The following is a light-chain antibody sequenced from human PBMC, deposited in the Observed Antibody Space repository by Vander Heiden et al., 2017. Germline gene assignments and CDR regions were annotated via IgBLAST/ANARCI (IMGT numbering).Light chain of an antibody. Sequence: DIVMTQSPDSLAVSLGERATINCKSSQTVLYSSNNKNYLAWYQQKPGQPPKLLIFWASTRESGVPDRFSGSGSGTDFTLTISSLQAEDVAVYYCQQYYITPRTFGQETKVEIK. CDR2: WAS. CDR3: QQYYITPRT. J-gene: IGKJ1*01. CDR1: QTVLYSSNNKNY. V-gene: IGKV4-1*01.